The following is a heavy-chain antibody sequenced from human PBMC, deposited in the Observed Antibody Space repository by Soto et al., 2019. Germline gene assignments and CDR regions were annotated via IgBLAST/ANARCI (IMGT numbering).Heavy chain of an antibody. Sequence: SETLSLTCTVSGGSISSSSYYWGWIRQPPGKGLEWIGSIYYSGSTYYNPSLKSRVTISVDTSKNQFSLKLSSVTAADTAVYYCASVPDIVVVVAAHVDYWGQGTLVTVSS. D-gene: IGHD2-15*01. CDR2: IYYSGST. CDR1: GGSISSSSYY. V-gene: IGHV4-39*01. CDR3: ASVPDIVVVVAAHVDY. J-gene: IGHJ4*02.